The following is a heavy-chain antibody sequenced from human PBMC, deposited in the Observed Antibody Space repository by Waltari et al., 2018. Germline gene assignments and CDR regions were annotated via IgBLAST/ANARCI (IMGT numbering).Heavy chain of an antibody. CDR2: IYHSGST. D-gene: IGHD5-18*01. CDR1: GYSISSGYY. CDR3: ASQLRVDTAPFDI. V-gene: IGHV4-38-2*01. Sequence: QVQLQESGPGLVKPSETLSLTCAVSGYSISSGYYWGWRRPPPGKGLEWIGSIYHSGSTYYNPSLKSRVTISVDTSKNQFSLKLSSVTAADTAVYYCASQLRVDTAPFDIWGQGTMVTVSS. J-gene: IGHJ3*02.